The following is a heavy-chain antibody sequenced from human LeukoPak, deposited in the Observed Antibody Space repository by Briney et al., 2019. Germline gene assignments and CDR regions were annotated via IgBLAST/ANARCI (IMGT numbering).Heavy chain of an antibody. CDR1: GGSFSGYY. CDR2: INHSGST. Sequence: SETLSLTCAVCGGSFSGYYWSWVRQPPGKGLEGIGEINHSGSTNYNPSLKSRVTISVDTSKNQFSLKLSSVTAADTAVYYCASRKGPVAPSRWGQGTLVTVSS. D-gene: IGHD6-19*01. V-gene: IGHV4-34*01. CDR3: ASRKGPVAPSR. J-gene: IGHJ4*02.